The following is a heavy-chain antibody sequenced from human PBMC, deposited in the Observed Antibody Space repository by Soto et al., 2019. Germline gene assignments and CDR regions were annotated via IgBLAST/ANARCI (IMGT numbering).Heavy chain of an antibody. Sequence: PSETLSLTCTVSGGSISSYYWSWIRQPPGKGLEWIGYIYYSGSTNYNPSLKSRVTISVGTSKNQFSLKLSSVTAADTAVYYCARTLFTYGNWFDPWGQGTLVTVSS. D-gene: IGHD4-17*01. V-gene: IGHV4-59*01. CDR2: IYYSGST. J-gene: IGHJ5*02. CDR1: GGSISSYY. CDR3: ARTLFTYGNWFDP.